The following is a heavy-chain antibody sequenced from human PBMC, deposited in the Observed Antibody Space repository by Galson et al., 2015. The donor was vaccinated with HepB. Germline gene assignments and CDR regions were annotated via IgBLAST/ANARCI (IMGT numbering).Heavy chain of an antibody. CDR2: IWYDGSNK. V-gene: IGHV3-33*08. D-gene: IGHD6-13*01. J-gene: IGHJ5*02. CDR1: GFTFSTYS. Sequence: LRLSCAASGFTFSTYSMNWVRQAPGKGLEWVAVIWYDGSNKYYADSVKGRFTISRDNSKNTLYLQMNSLRAEDTAVYYCARDLEAAAGTGWFDPWGQGTLVTVSS. CDR3: ARDLEAAAGTGWFDP.